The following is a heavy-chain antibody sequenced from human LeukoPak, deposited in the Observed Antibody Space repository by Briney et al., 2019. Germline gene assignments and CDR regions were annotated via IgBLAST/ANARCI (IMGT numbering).Heavy chain of an antibody. V-gene: IGHV3-23*01. Sequence: PGGSLRLSCAASGFSVTDYAMTWIRQSPGKGLEWVSSMSDIGPNTYYADSVKGRFTISRDTSKNTLFLQMNSLRAEDTALYYCARRLSLRFDAFAVWGPGTMVTVSS. CDR3: ARRLSLRFDAFAV. CDR2: MSDIGPNT. J-gene: IGHJ3*01. CDR1: GFSVTDYA. D-gene: IGHD3-3*01.